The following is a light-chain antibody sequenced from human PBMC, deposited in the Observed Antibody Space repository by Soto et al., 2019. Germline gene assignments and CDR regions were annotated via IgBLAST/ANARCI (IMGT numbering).Light chain of an antibody. J-gene: IGLJ2*01. CDR2: DVS. CDR1: SSDVGGYNY. CDR3: SSYTSSSTHVV. V-gene: IGLV2-14*01. Sequence: QSALTQPASVSGSPGQSITISCTGTSSDVGGYNYVPWYQQHPGKAPKLMIYDVSNRPSGVSDRFSGSKSGNTASLTISGLQAEDEGDYYCSSYTSSSTHVVFGGGTKLTVL.